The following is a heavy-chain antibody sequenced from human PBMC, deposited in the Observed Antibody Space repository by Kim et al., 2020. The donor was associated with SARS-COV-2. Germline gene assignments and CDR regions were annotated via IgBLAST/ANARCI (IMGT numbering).Heavy chain of an antibody. J-gene: IGHJ4*02. D-gene: IGHD6-13*01. CDR1: GFTFSDYY. V-gene: IGHV3-11*05. CDR2: ISTTSTYT. CDR3: ARVTPGGSSSWYAD. Sequence: GGSLRLSCAASGFTFSDYYMSWIRQAPGKGLEWLSYISTTSTYTNYADSVKGRFTISRDNTKDSLYLQMNSLRVEDTALYYCARVTPGGSSSWYADWGQGTLVTVFS.